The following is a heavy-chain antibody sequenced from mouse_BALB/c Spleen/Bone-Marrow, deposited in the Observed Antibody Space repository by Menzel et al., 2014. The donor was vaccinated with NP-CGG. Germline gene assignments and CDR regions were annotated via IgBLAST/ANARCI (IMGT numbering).Heavy chain of an antibody. J-gene: IGHJ4*01. CDR3: ARARSTMISKGAMGY. V-gene: IGHV5-17*02. CDR1: GFTLSRSG. Sequence: EVKVVESGGGLVQPGGSRKLSCAASGFTLSRSGMHRVRQAPEKGLEWDAYISSGSSTIYYADTMKGRFTISRGNPENTLFLQMTSLRSEDTAMYYCARARSTMISKGAMGYWGRGASVTGSS. D-gene: IGHD2-4*01. CDR2: ISSGSSTI.